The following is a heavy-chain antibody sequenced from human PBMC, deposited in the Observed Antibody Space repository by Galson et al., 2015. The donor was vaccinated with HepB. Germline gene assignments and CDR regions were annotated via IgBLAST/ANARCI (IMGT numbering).Heavy chain of an antibody. CDR2: ISGSGGST. CDR1: GFTFSSYA. Sequence: SLRLSCAASGFTFSSYAMSWVRQAPGKGLEWVSAISGSGGSTYYADSVKGRFTISRDNSKNTLYLQMNSLRAEDTAVYYCAKDGKRTYYDSSGYYTYYYYYYGMDVWGQGTTVTVSS. J-gene: IGHJ6*02. CDR3: AKDGKRTYYDSSGYYTYYYYYYGMDV. D-gene: IGHD3-22*01. V-gene: IGHV3-23*01.